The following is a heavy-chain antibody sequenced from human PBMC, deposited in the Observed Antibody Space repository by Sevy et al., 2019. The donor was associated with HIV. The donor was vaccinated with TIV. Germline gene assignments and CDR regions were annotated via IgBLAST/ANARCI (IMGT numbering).Heavy chain of an antibody. CDR1: GFTFSSYS. V-gene: IGHV3-21*01. J-gene: IGHJ4*02. Sequence: GGSLRLSCAASGFTFSSYSMNWVRQAPGKGLEWVSSISSSSSYIYYAHSVKGRFTISRDNAKNSLYLQMNSLRAEDTAVYYCARGGILTGYYRVTTTAPEDYWGQGTLVTVSS. D-gene: IGHD3-9*01. CDR3: ARGGILTGYYRVTTTAPEDY. CDR2: ISSSSSYI.